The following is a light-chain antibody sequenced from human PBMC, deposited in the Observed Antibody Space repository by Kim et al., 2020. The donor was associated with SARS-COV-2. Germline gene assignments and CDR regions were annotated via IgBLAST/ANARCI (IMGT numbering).Light chain of an antibody. V-gene: IGKV1D-12*01. J-gene: IGKJ1*01. Sequence: ASVGDRVTITCRESQDLFKWLAWYQQKPGTSPKLLIYAASSLQSGVPSRFSGSGSGTDFALTFSSLQAEDFATYYCQQANSFPRTFGQGTQVDSK. CDR2: AAS. CDR1: QDLFKW. CDR3: QQANSFPRT.